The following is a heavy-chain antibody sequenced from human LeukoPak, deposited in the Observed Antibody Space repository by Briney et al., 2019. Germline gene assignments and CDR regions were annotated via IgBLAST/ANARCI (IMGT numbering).Heavy chain of an antibody. Sequence: PGGSLRLSCAASGFTFSSYAMSWVRQAPGKGLEWVSAISGSGGSTYYADSVKGRFTISRDNAKNSLYLQMNSLRAEDTAVYYCARDCDTTSCSDYWGQGTLVTVSS. J-gene: IGHJ4*02. CDR2: ISGSGGST. CDR3: ARDCDTTSCSDY. V-gene: IGHV3-23*01. D-gene: IGHD2-2*01. CDR1: GFTFSSYA.